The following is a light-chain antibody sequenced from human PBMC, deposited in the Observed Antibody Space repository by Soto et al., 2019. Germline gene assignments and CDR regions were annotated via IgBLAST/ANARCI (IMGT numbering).Light chain of an antibody. CDR1: QSLLHTNGYNY. CDR3: MQPLQPPRT. CDR2: LGS. Sequence: DIVMTQSPLSLPVTPGEPASISCRSSQSLLHTNGYNYLDWYLQKPGQSPQALIYLGSNRSSGVPDRFSGSGSGKDFTLKISRVEAEDVGVYYCMQPLQPPRTFGQGTKVEIK. V-gene: IGKV2-28*01. J-gene: IGKJ1*01.